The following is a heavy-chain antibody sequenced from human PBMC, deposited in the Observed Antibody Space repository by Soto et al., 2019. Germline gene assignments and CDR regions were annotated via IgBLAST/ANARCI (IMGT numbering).Heavy chain of an antibody. CDR3: ARVGPDRGSYYSFDY. V-gene: IGHV5-51*01. CDR1: GYSFTSYW. Sequence: PGESLKISCKGSGYSFTSYWIGWVRQMPGKGLEWMGIIYPGDSDTRYSPSFQGQVTISADKSISTAYLQWSSLKASDTAMYYCARVGPDRGSYYSFDYWGQRTLVTVS. CDR2: IYPGDSDT. D-gene: IGHD1-26*01. J-gene: IGHJ4*02.